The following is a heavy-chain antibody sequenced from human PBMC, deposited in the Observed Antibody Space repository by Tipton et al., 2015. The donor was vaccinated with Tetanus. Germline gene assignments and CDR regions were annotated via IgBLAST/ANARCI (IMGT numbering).Heavy chain of an antibody. Sequence: TLSLTCTVSGGSISSSSYYWGWIRQPPGKGLEWIGSIYYSGSTYYNPSLKSRVTISVDTSKNQFSLKLSSVTAADTAVYYCARLSSTSCYDYWGQGPLVTVSS. CDR1: GGSISSSSYY. CDR3: ARLSSTSCYDY. D-gene: IGHD2-2*01. CDR2: IYYSGST. J-gene: IGHJ4*02. V-gene: IGHV4-39*01.